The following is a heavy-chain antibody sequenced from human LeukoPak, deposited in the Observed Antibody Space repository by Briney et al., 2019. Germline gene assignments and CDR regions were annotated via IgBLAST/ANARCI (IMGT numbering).Heavy chain of an antibody. V-gene: IGHV3-23*01. D-gene: IGHD4-17*01. CDR2: ISGSGGST. CDR1: GFTFSSYA. J-gene: IGHJ6*02. Sequence: GGSLRLSCAASGFTFSSYAMSWVRQAPGKGPEWVSAISGSGGSTYYADSVKGRFTISRDNSKNTPYLQMNSLRAEDTAVYYCAKGDYGDYPHYYGMDVWGQGTTVTVSS. CDR3: AKGDYGDYPHYYGMDV.